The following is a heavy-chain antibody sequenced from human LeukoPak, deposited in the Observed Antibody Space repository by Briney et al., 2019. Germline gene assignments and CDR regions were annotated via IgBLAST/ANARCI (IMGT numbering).Heavy chain of an antibody. CDR2: TYYRSKWYN. Sequence: SQTLSLTCVISGDSVPSNSAAWNWIRQSPSRGLEWLGRTYYRSKWYNDYAVSVKSRITINPDTSKNQISPQLNSVTPEDTAAYYCARGDRILAGLPMDVWGKGTTVTVSS. J-gene: IGHJ6*03. V-gene: IGHV6-1*01. CDR3: ARGDRILAGLPMDV. CDR1: GDSVPSNSAA. D-gene: IGHD6-19*01.